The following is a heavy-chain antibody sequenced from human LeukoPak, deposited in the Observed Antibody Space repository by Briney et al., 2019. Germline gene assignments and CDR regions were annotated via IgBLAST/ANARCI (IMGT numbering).Heavy chain of an antibody. J-gene: IGHJ4*02. Sequence: KPSETLSLTCIVSGGSISGFYWSWIRQPAGKGLEWIGRIYPSGGTNYNHSLKSRVTMSTDTSKNQFSLKLRSVTAADTAVYYCAREYGDLDYWGQGTLVTVSS. CDR1: GGSISGFY. CDR2: IYPSGGT. V-gene: IGHV4-4*07. D-gene: IGHD4-17*01. CDR3: AREYGDLDY.